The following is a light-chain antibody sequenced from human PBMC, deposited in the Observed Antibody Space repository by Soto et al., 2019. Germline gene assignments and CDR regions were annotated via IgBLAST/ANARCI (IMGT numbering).Light chain of an antibody. Sequence: SVLTQPASVSGCPGQSITISCPGNSSDVGGYNFVFWYQQHPDKAPKLMIYDVTNRPSGVSNRFSGSKSGNTASLTISGLQAEDEADYYCRSYTSISTYVFGTGTKVTV. V-gene: IGLV2-14*01. J-gene: IGLJ1*01. CDR3: RSYTSISTYV. CDR1: SSDVGGYNF. CDR2: DVT.